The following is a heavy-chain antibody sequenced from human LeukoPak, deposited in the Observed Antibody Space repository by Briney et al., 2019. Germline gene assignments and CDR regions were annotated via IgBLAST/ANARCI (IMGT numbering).Heavy chain of an antibody. J-gene: IGHJ4*02. V-gene: IGHV3-48*02. CDR1: GFIFISYS. CDR3: TRESYSGSSGKGFDS. D-gene: IGHD2-15*01. Sequence: GGSLRLSCAASGFIFISYSMNWVSQDPGKWLECVSFMIIAIANLYYVDSVKGRFSISRDNAKSRMYLRMNSVRDEDTAVYYCTRESYSGSSGKGFDSWDQETLVTVSS. CDR2: MIIAIANL.